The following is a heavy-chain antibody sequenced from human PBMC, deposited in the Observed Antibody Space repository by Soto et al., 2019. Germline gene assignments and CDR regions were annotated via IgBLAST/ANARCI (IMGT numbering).Heavy chain of an antibody. CDR1: GFTFSSYA. D-gene: IGHD4-17*01. CDR2: ISGNGGGT. V-gene: IGHV3-23*01. J-gene: IGHJ4*02. CDR3: ANDPNGDYLGAFDS. Sequence: EVPLLESGGNLVQPGGSLRLSCAASGFTFSSYAMTWVRQAPGKGLEWVSAISGNGGGTHYADSVKGRFTISRDNSKNTLYLQMNSLRAEDTAVYYCANDPNGDYLGAFDSWGQGTRVTVSS.